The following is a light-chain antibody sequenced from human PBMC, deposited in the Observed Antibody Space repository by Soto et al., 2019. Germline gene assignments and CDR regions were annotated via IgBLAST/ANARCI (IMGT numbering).Light chain of an antibody. V-gene: IGKV3-20*01. CDR2: AAN. J-gene: IGKJ1*01. CDR3: QQYAGAPWT. Sequence: EIVLTQSPGTLSVSPGERAALSCKASQSVTSNYLAWYQQRPGQAPRLLIYAANRRATGSPGRLTGSGSGTDFNLTISSLEPEDSALYYCQQYAGAPWTFGQGTRVEIK. CDR1: QSVTSNY.